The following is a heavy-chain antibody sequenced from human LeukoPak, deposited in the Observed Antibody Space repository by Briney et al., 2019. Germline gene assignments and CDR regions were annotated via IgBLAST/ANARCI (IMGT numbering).Heavy chain of an antibody. Sequence: PSETLSLTCTVSGGSINYYYWMWIRQPPGKGLEWIGYIYYSGGTHYNPSLKSRVTMLVDTSKNQFSLKLTAVTAADTAVYYCASRPRDAAALDYWGQGTLVTVSS. V-gene: IGHV4-59*01. D-gene: IGHD6-13*01. CDR3: ASRPRDAAALDY. CDR1: GGSINYYY. CDR2: IYYSGGT. J-gene: IGHJ4*02.